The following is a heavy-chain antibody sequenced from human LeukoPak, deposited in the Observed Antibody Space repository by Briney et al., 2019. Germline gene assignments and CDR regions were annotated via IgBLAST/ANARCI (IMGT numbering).Heavy chain of an antibody. V-gene: IGHV1-18*01. Sequence: ASVKVSCKASGGTFNSYVVSWVRQAPGQGLEWMGWIGAYNGNANYALKFQGRVTMTTDTSTSTAYMDMRSLRSDDTAVYYCVRDRGNPLYDYDTSGSSFDYWGQGTLVTVSS. J-gene: IGHJ4*02. CDR2: IGAYNGNA. D-gene: IGHD3-22*01. CDR1: GGTFNSYV. CDR3: VRDRGNPLYDYDTSGSSFDY.